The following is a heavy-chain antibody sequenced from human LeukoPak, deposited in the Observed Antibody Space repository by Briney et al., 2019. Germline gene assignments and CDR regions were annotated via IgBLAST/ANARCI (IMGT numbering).Heavy chain of an antibody. CDR3: ARSSSPAAEYNWFDP. Sequence: GESLKISCKGSGYSFTSYWIGWVRQMPGKGLEWMGIIYPGDSDTRYSPSFQGQVTISADKSISTAYLQWSSLKASDTAMYYCARSSSPAAEYNWFDPWGQGTLATVSS. CDR1: GYSFTSYW. D-gene: IGHD2-2*01. V-gene: IGHV5-51*01. J-gene: IGHJ5*02. CDR2: IYPGDSDT.